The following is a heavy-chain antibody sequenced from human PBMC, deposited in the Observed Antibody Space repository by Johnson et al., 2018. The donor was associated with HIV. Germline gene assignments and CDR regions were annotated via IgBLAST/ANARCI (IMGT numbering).Heavy chain of an antibody. V-gene: IGHV3-15*01. CDR2: IKSKTDGGTT. CDR3: ARDQGELRRTHAFDI. J-gene: IGHJ3*02. Sequence: VQLVESGGGVVRPGGSLRLSCAASGFTFDDYGVSWVRQAPGKGLEWVGRIKSKTDGGTTDYAAPVKGRFTISRDDSKNTLYLQMNSLRHEDTAVYYCARDQGELRRTHAFDIWGQGTMVTVSS. CDR1: GFTFDDYG. D-gene: IGHD1-14*01.